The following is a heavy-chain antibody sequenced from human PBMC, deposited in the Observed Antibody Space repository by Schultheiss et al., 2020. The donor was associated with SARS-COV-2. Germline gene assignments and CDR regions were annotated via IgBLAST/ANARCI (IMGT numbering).Heavy chain of an antibody. J-gene: IGHJ3*02. V-gene: IGHV5-51*01. D-gene: IGHD1-26*01. CDR3: ARQGAQDAFDI. CDR1: GYSFTTYW. CDR2: IYPGDSDT. Sequence: GGSLRLSCKGSGYSFTTYWLGWVRQMPGKGLEWMGIIYPGDSDTRYSPSFQGQVTISADKSISTAYLQWSSLKASDAAMYYCARQGAQDAFDIWGQGTVVTVSS.